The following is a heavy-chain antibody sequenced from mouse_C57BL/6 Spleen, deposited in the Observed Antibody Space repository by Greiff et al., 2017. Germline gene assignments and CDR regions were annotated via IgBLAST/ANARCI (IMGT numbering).Heavy chain of an antibody. CDR2: INPNNGGT. Sequence: EVMLVESGPELVKPGASVKIPCKASGYTFTDYNMDWVKQSHGKSLEWIGDINPNNGGTIYNQKFKGKATLTVDKSSSTAYMELRSLTSEDTAVYYCARSGDGYYVSFAYWGQGTLVTVSA. J-gene: IGHJ3*01. CDR1: GYTFTDYN. V-gene: IGHV1-18*01. D-gene: IGHD2-3*01. CDR3: ARSGDGYYVSFAY.